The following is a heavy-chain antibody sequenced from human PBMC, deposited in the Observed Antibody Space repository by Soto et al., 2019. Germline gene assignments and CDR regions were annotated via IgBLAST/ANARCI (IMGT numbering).Heavy chain of an antibody. CDR1: GFSFSNYA. CDR3: AQEPVDQSTCWYPDS. J-gene: IGHJ4*02. D-gene: IGHD6-19*01. CDR2: ISGNGGTT. Sequence: EMQLLESGGGLVQPGGSPRLSCAASGFSFSNYAMSWVRQAPGKGLEWVSAISGNGGTTYYADSVKGRFTISSYNSRNPLFLRMKSIRVEDTGIYYCAQEPVDQSTCWYPDSCGQGTLVTVSS. V-gene: IGHV3-23*01.